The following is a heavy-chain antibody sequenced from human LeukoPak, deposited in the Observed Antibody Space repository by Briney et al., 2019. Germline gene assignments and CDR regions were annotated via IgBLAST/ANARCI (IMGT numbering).Heavy chain of an antibody. Sequence: GGSLRLSCAASGFTSSSYAMHWVRQAPGKGLEWVAVISYDGSNKYYADSVKGRFTISRDNSKNTLYLQMNSLRAEDTAVYYCARDPSIVVPAASDALDIWGQGTMVTVSS. V-gene: IGHV3-30*04. D-gene: IGHD2-2*01. CDR3: ARDPSIVVPAASDALDI. CDR2: ISYDGSNK. J-gene: IGHJ3*02. CDR1: GFTSSSYA.